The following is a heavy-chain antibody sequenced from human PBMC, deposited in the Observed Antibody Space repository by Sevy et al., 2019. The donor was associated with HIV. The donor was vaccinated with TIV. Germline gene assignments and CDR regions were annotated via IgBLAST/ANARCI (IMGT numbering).Heavy chain of an antibody. CDR2: ISANVDIT. J-gene: IGHJ5*01. CDR1: GFILGTYT. Sequence: GGSLRLSCAASGFILGTYTMGWVRQAPGKGLEWVAGISANVDITYYAAALKGRCTISRENSRTTLSLQMNSLRDEDTAIYYGAKDRRQVVAGSYKFDSWGQGVLVTVSS. CDR3: AKDRRQVVAGSYKFDS. V-gene: IGHV3-23*01. D-gene: IGHD1-26*01.